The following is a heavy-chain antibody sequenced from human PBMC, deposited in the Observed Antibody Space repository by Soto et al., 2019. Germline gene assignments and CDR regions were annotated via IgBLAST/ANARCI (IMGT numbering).Heavy chain of an antibody. D-gene: IGHD6-13*01. CDR1: GFTFSSYG. J-gene: IGHJ6*02. CDR3: AKAGSELAAAGRGYYYYYYGMDV. CDR2: ISYDGSNK. V-gene: IGHV3-30*18. Sequence: QVQLVESGGGVVQPGRSLRLSCAASGFTFSSYGMHWVRQAPGKGLEWVAVISYDGSNKYYADSVKGRFTISRDNSKNTLYLQMNSLRAEDTAVYYCAKAGSELAAAGRGYYYYYYGMDVWGQGTTVTVSS.